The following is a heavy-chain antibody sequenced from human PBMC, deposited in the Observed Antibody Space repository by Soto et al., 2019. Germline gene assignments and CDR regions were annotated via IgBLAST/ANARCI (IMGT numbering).Heavy chain of an antibody. Sequence: EVQLVESGGGLVQPGGSLRLSFAAPGFTFSSYWMNWARQAPGKGLEGVASMNRDGSEKRYVDSVEGRFTISRDNAKNSLFLQMNSLSPDDTAVYYCGRDAGRRFDYWGQGSLVTVSS. CDR2: MNRDGSEK. CDR3: GRDAGRRFDY. D-gene: IGHD6-13*01. CDR1: GFTFSSYW. J-gene: IGHJ4*02. V-gene: IGHV3-7*01.